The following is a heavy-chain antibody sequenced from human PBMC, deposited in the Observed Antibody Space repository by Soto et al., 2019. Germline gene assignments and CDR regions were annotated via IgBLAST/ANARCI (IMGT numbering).Heavy chain of an antibody. CDR3: ARGTNFDWLIPRDYYLDY. CDR2: IKSNTDGGTT. J-gene: IGHJ4*02. V-gene: IGHV3-15*01. D-gene: IGHD3-9*01. Sequence: EVQLVESGGGLVKPGGSLRLSCAASGFTFSNAWMSWVRQAPGKGLEWVGRIKSNTDGGTTDYAAPVKGRFSVSRDDSKNMVTLQMNSLRAEDTAVYYCARGTNFDWLIPRDYYLDYWGQGTLVAVSS. CDR1: GFTFSNAW.